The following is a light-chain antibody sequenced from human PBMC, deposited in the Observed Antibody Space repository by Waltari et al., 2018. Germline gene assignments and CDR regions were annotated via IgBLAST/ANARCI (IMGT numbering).Light chain of an antibody. CDR1: QSLSRSR. Sequence: EFVLTQSPGTLSLSPGERATLSCRASQSLSRSRLAWYQQKPGQAPRLIIYAASSRATGIPDRFSGSGSGTDFSLTISRVEPEDFAVYYCQQYGSSVMYTFGQGTKLEIQ. CDR3: QQYGSSVMYT. J-gene: IGKJ2*01. CDR2: AAS. V-gene: IGKV3-20*01.